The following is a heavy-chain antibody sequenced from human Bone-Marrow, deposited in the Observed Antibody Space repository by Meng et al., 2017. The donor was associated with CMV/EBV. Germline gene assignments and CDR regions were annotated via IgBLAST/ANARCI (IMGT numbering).Heavy chain of an antibody. CDR2: ISYDGSNK. V-gene: IGHV3-30-3*01. CDR3: ARSMQEKYYYGMDV. Sequence: SCKASGYTFTGYYMHWVRQAPGKGLEWVAVISYDGSNKYYADSVKGRFTISRDNSKNTLYLQMNSLRAEDTAVYYCARSMQEKYYYGMDVWGQGTTVTVSS. CDR1: GYTFTGYY. J-gene: IGHJ6*02.